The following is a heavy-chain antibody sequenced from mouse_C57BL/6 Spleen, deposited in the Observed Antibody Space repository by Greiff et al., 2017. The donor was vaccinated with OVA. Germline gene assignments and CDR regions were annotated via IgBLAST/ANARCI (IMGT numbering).Heavy chain of an antibody. CDR3: VGHGYSNYPY. Sequence: EVKLMESGGGLVQPKGSLKLSCAASGFSFNTYAMNWVRQAPGKGLEWVARIRSKSNNYATYYADSVKDRFTISRDDSESMLYLQMNNLKTEDTAMYYCVGHGYSNYPYWGQGTLVTVSA. V-gene: IGHV10-1*01. CDR1: GFSFNTYA. D-gene: IGHD2-5*01. CDR2: IRSKSNNYAT. J-gene: IGHJ3*01.